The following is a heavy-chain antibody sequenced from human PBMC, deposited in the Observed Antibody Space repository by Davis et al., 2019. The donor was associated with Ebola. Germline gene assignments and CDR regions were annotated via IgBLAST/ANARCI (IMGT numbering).Heavy chain of an antibody. D-gene: IGHD6-6*01. CDR1: GYSFTSYW. Sequence: GESLKISCKGSGYSFTSYWIGWVRQMPGKGLEWMGIIYPGDSGARYSPSFQGQVTISADKSTSTAYLQWSSLEASDTAIYYCARHSSVATREGSDYWGQGTLVTVSS. CDR2: IYPGDSGA. J-gene: IGHJ4*02. CDR3: ARHSSVATREGSDY. V-gene: IGHV5-51*01.